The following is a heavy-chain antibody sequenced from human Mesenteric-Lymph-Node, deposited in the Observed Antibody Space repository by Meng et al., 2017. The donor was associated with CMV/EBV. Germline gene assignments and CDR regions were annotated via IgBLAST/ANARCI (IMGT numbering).Heavy chain of an antibody. CDR1: GYTFTSYY. V-gene: IGHV1-46*01. CDR3: ARDGNFGVVASEYYYYGMDV. J-gene: IGHJ6*02. CDR2: INPSGGST. Sequence: ASVKVSCKESGYTFTSYYMHWVRQAPGQGLEWMGIINPSGGSTSYAQKFQGRVTMTRDTSTSTVYMELSSLRSEDTAVYYCARDGNFGVVASEYYYYGMDVWGQGTTVTVSS. D-gene: IGHD3-3*01.